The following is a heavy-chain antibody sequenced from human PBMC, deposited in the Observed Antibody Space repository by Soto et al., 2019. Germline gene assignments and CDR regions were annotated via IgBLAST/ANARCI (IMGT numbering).Heavy chain of an antibody. CDR1: GFTFSNGW. CDR3: TTDGRPMVPDYYYYGMDV. CDR2: IISKTDGGTT. Sequence: PGGSLRLSCAASGFTFSNGWMSWVRQAPGKGLEWVGRIISKTDGGTTDYAAPVKGRFTISRDDSKNTLYLQMNSLKTEDTAVYYCTTDGRPMVPDYYYYGMDVWGQGTTVTASS. V-gene: IGHV3-15*01. J-gene: IGHJ6*02. D-gene: IGHD3-10*01.